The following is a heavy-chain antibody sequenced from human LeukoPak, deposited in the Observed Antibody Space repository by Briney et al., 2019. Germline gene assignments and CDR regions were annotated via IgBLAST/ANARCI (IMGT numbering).Heavy chain of an antibody. V-gene: IGHV4-34*01. Sequence: PSETLSLTCAVSGESFSGYYWNRVRQPPGRGLEWIGEINYSGSTKYHPSLKSRVTMSVDKSKKQVSLKLSSVTVADTAVYYCAREGRGGHNFDYWGQGTLVIVSS. D-gene: IGHD2-15*01. CDR1: GESFSGYY. CDR3: AREGRGGHNFDY. CDR2: INYSGST. J-gene: IGHJ4*02.